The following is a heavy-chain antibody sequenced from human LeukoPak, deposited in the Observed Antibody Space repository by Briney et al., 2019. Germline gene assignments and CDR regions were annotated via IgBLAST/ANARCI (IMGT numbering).Heavy chain of an antibody. CDR3: ASLSTRSIAAAGLNYYYGMDV. Sequence: SETLSLTCAVYGGSFSGYYWSWIRQSPGKGLEWIGEINHSGSTNYNPSLKSRVTISVDTSKNQFSLKLSSVTAADTAVYYCASLSTRSIAAAGLNYYYGMDVWGQGTTVTVSS. V-gene: IGHV4-34*01. D-gene: IGHD6-13*01. J-gene: IGHJ6*02. CDR1: GGSFSGYY. CDR2: INHSGST.